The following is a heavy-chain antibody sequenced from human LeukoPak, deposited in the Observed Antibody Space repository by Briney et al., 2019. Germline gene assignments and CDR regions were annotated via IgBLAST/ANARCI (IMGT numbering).Heavy chain of an antibody. CDR1: GFTFSSYA. CDR2: ISGSGGST. J-gene: IGHJ4*02. Sequence: GGSLRLSCAASGFTFSSYAMSWVRQAPGKGLEWVSAISGSGGSTYYADSVKGRFTISRDNSKNTLYLQMNSLRAEDTAVYYCAKGAGDIWTGGYYSDYWGQGTLVTVSS. D-gene: IGHD3-9*01. V-gene: IGHV3-23*01. CDR3: AKGAGDIWTGGYYSDY.